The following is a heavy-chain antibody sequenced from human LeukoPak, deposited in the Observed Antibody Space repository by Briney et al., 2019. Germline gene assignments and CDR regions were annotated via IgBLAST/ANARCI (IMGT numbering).Heavy chain of an antibody. CDR3: ARNGLLYSSSWYPDY. CDR1: GFTFSSYG. CDR2: IWYDGSNK. V-gene: IGHV3-33*01. J-gene: IGHJ4*02. Sequence: GRSLRLSCAASGFTFSSYGMHWVRQAPGKGLEWVAVIWYDGSNKYYADSVKGRFTISRDNSKNTLYLQMNSLRAEDTAAYYCARNGLLYSSSWYPDYWGQGTLVTVSS. D-gene: IGHD6-13*01.